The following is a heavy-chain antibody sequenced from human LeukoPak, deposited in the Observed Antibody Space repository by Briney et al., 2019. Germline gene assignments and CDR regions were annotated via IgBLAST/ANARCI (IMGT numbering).Heavy chain of an antibody. CDR3: ATVFGAAYSDY. D-gene: IGHD3-10*01. CDR1: GFTVSTNY. CDR2: IRDDGSNK. Sequence: GGSLRLSCAASGFTVSTNYMSWLRQAPGKGLEWVTFIRDDGSNKYYADSVKGRFTISRDNSKNTLYLQMNSLRAEDTALYYCATVFGAAYSDYWGQGTQVTVSS. J-gene: IGHJ4*02. V-gene: IGHV3-30*02.